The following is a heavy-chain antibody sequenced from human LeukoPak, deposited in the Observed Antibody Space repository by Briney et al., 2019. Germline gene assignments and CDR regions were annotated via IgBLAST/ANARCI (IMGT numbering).Heavy chain of an antibody. V-gene: IGHV4-59*02. J-gene: IGHJ4*02. D-gene: IGHD2/OR15-2a*01. CDR3: SEGYFEPFDH. CDR1: GDSVSNFH. Sequence: PSETLSLTCAVSGDSVSNFHWNWLRQVPGKGLEWIACLSYTGKADYNPSLASRVTISLDTSKNQGFSLKLKSVTAADTAVYYCSEGYFEPFDHWGQGILVTVSS. CDR2: LSYTGKA.